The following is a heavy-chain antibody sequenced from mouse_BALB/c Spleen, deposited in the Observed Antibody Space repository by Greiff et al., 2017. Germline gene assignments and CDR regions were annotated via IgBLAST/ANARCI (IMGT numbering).Heavy chain of an antibody. CDR3: ARGGLLQFDY. J-gene: IGHJ2*01. V-gene: IGHV3-2*02. D-gene: IGHD2-3*01. Sequence: EVKLMESGPGLVKPSQSLSLTCTVTGYSITSDYAWNWIRQFPGNKLEWMGYISYSGSTSYNPSLKSRISITRDTSKNQFFLQLNSVTTEDTATYYCARGGLLQFDYWGQGTTLTVSS. CDR2: ISYSGST. CDR1: GYSITSDYA.